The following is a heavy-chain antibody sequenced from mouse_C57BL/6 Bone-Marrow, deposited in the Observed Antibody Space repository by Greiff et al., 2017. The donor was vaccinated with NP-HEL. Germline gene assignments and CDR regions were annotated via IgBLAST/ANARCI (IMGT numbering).Heavy chain of an antibody. Sequence: VQLQQSGAELVRPGASVKLSCTASGFNIKDYYMHWVKQRPEQGLEWIGRIDPEDGDTEYAPQFQGKATMTADTSSNTAYLQLSSLTSEDTAVYYCTTYYSNSWFAYWGQGTLGTVSA. V-gene: IGHV14-1*01. CDR2: IDPEDGDT. J-gene: IGHJ3*01. CDR3: TTYYSNSWFAY. D-gene: IGHD2-5*01. CDR1: GFNIKDYY.